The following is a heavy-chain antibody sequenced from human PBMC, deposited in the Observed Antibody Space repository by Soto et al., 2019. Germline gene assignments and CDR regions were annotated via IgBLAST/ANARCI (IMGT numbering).Heavy chain of an antibody. CDR2: VSHDGRNK. Sequence: VQLVESGGGVVQPGRSLRLSCAASGFTFSDYAMHWVRQAPGKGLEWVAVVSHDGRNKHYADSVKGRFTIARDRSKTTVSLEMTSLSAEDTAVYYCAKGGRQWLVTSDFNYWGQGALVTVSS. V-gene: IGHV3-30*18. J-gene: IGHJ4*02. CDR3: AKGGRQWLVTSDFNY. D-gene: IGHD6-19*01. CDR1: GFTFSDYA.